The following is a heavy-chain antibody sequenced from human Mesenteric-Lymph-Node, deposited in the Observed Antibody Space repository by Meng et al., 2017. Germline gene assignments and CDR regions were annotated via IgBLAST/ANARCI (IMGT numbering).Heavy chain of an antibody. V-gene: IGHV3-7*01. CDR2: IKEDGSAK. J-gene: IGHJ4*02. D-gene: IGHD6-19*01. Sequence: GGSLRLSCAASGFTISQYSINWVRQAPAKGLEWVAGIKEDGSAKFYVDSVRCRFTTSKDNAKGSVFLEINSLRAEDTAVYYCAREIAVAGKKVYYFDYWGQGTLVTVSS. CDR1: GFTISQYS. CDR3: AREIAVAGKKVYYFDY.